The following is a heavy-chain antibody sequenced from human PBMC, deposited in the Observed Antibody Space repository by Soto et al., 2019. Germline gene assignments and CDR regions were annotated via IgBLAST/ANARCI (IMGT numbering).Heavy chain of an antibody. D-gene: IGHD6-13*01. CDR1: GFTFSSYG. CDR3: ARAGWYSSSWYGY. Sequence: QVQLVESGGGVVQPGRSLRLSCAASGFTFSSYGMHWVRQAPGKGLEWVAVIWYDGSNKYYADSVKGRFTISRDNSKNTLYLQMNSPRAEDTAVYYCARAGWYSSSWYGYWGQGTLVTVSS. V-gene: IGHV3-33*01. CDR2: IWYDGSNK. J-gene: IGHJ4*02.